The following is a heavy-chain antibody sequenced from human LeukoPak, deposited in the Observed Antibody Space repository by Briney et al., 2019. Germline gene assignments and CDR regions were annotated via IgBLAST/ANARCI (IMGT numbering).Heavy chain of an antibody. V-gene: IGHV3-7*01. CDR2: IKQDGSEK. Sequence: GGSLRLSCAASGFTFSSYWMSWVRQAPGKGLEWVANIKQDGSEKYYVDSVEGRFTISRDNAKNSLYLQMNSLRAEDTAVYYCARDLGGLSDAFDIWGQGTMVTVSS. CDR1: GFTFSSYW. CDR3: ARDLGGLSDAFDI. D-gene: IGHD3-10*01. J-gene: IGHJ3*02.